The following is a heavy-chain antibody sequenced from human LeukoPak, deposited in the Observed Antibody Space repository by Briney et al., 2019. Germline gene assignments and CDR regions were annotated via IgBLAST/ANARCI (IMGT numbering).Heavy chain of an antibody. J-gene: IGHJ3*02. CDR1: GGSISSSSYY. CDR2: IYYSGST. V-gene: IGHV4-39*07. Sequence: PSETLSLTCTVSGGSISSSSYYWGWIRQPPGKGLEWIGSIYYSGSTYYNPSLKSRVTISVDTSKNQFSLKLSSVTAADTAVYYCARFYGSGSDAAFDIWGQGTMVTVSS. D-gene: IGHD3-10*01. CDR3: ARFYGSGSDAAFDI.